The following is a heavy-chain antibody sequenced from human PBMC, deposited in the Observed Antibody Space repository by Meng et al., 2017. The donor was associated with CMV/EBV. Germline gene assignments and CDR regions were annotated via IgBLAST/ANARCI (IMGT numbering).Heavy chain of an antibody. CDR2: ISYDGSNK. Sequence: SCAASGFTFSSYAMHWVRQAPGKGLEWVAVISYDGSNKYYADSVKGRFTISRDNSKNTLYLQMNSLRAEDTAVYYCARETGGYCSSTSCYLRGGAFDIWGQGTMVTVSS. D-gene: IGHD2-2*01. V-gene: IGHV3-30-3*01. CDR1: GFTFSSYA. CDR3: ARETGGYCSSTSCYLRGGAFDI. J-gene: IGHJ3*02.